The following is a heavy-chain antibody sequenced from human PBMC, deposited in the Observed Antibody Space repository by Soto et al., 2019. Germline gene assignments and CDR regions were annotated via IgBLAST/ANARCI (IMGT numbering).Heavy chain of an antibody. V-gene: IGHV3-48*01. Sequence: EVQLVESGGGLVQPGGSLRLSCEASGFTFSSYSMNWVRQAPGKGLEWVSYISSYSSTIYYADSVKGRFNISRDNAKNSLYLQMNSLRAEDTAVYYCARMGVGPWFDPWGQGILVTVSS. CDR3: ARMGVGPWFDP. CDR1: GFTFSSYS. J-gene: IGHJ5*02. D-gene: IGHD1-26*01. CDR2: ISSYSSTI.